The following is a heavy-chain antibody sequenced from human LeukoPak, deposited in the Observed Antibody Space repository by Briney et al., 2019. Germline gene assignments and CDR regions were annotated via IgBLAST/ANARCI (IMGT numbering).Heavy chain of an antibody. D-gene: IGHD7-27*01. Sequence: PGGSLRLSCAASGFAFSGCGMYWVRQPPGRGLEWVAFIRYDGNDKYYADSVKGRFTISRDNSQNTLFLQMNSLRTGDTAVYYCARYWNWGFDYWGQGTLVTVSS. CDR3: ARYWNWGFDY. CDR2: IRYDGNDK. J-gene: IGHJ4*02. V-gene: IGHV3-30*02. CDR1: GFAFSGCG.